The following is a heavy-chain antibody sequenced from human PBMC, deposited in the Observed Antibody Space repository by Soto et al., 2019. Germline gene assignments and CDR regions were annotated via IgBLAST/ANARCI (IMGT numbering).Heavy chain of an antibody. D-gene: IGHD2-15*01. CDR3: ARGGFYCSGGTCYGDYFDY. CDR2: TYYRSKWYN. V-gene: IGHV6-1*01. J-gene: IGHJ4*02. CDR1: GDSVSSNSAA. Sequence: SQTLSLTCAISGDSVSSNSAAWNWIRQSPSRGLEWLGRTYYRSKWYNDYAVSVKSRITINPDTSKNQFSLQLNSVTPEDTAVYYCARGGFYCSGGTCYGDYFDYWGQGTLVTVS.